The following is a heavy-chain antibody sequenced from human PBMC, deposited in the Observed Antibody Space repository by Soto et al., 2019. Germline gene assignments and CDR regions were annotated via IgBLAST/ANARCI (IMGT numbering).Heavy chain of an antibody. Sequence: QVQLQESGPGLVKPSETLSLTCTVSGGSITGYHWSWIRQPPGKGLEWIGYTHGSGITNYNPSLQSRVTISVAATKNHFSLKLSSVTASDAAVSYCTSYIEGGGGRGYWGQGHLLTVSS. CDR2: THGSGIT. V-gene: IGHV4-59*01. D-gene: IGHD1-26*01. CDR3: TSYIEGGGGRGY. CDR1: GGSITGYH. J-gene: IGHJ4*02.